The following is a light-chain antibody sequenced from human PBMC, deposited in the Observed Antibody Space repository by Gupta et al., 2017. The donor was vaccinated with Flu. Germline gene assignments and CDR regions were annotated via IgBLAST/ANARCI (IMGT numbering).Light chain of an antibody. J-gene: IGKJ4*01. CDR1: QSVSSRH. CDR3: QQRDNRL. V-gene: IGKV3-11*01. Sequence: EVVLTQSPATPSLSPGERATLSCRASQSVSSRHLAWYQHKPGQAPRLLIYDASNRATGIPARFSGSGSGTDFTLTISSLQTEDFAGYYGQQRDNRLFGGGTKVEIK. CDR2: DAS.